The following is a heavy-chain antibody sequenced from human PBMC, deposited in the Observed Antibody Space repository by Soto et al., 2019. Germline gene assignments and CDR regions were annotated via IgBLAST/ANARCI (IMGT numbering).Heavy chain of an antibody. CDR3: VREDWHRFDS. V-gene: IGHV3-7*01. J-gene: IGHJ4*02. CDR2: ISGGASDK. CDR1: GFMFSAYW. Sequence: EVQLVESGGRLVQPGGSLRLSCAASGFMFSAYWMSWVRQDPGKGLEWVATISGGASDKFYVDSVKGRFTISRDDSKNTLYLQMNSMRDEDRAVYYCVREDWHRFDSWGQGTLVTGSS. D-gene: IGHD2-21*01.